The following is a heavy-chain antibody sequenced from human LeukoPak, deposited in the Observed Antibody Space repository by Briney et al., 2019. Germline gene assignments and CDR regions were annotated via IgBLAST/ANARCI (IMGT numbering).Heavy chain of an antibody. CDR3: ARVGRVTTPRYCDY. Sequence: PGGSLRLSCAASGFTFSSYAMSWVRQAPGKGLEWVANIEEYGRQIYYVDSVKGRFTISRDNAKNSVYLQMNSLRDEDTAVYYCARVGRVTTPRYCDYWGQGTRVTVSS. V-gene: IGHV3-7*01. D-gene: IGHD4-17*01. CDR2: IEEYGRQI. CDR1: GFTFSSYA. J-gene: IGHJ4*02.